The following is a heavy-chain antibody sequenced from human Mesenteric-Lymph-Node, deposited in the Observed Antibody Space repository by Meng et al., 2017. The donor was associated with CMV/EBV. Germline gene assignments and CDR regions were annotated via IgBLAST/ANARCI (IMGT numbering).Heavy chain of an antibody. J-gene: IGHJ4*02. CDR3: AREARHPRASSDGPDSYTPYYFDS. Sequence: GESLKISCAASGFSFGVYSMNWVRQAPGKGLEWVASINRASAFKYYADSVKGRFTVSRDNAKNSLYLQLNSLRVEDTALYFCAREARHPRASSDGPDSYTPYYFDSWGQGSLVTRLL. V-gene: IGHV3-21*06. CDR2: INRASAFK. CDR1: GFSFGVYS. D-gene: IGHD2-2*02.